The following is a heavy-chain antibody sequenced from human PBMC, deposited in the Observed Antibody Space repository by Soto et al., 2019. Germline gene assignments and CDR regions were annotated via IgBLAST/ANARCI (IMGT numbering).Heavy chain of an antibody. CDR3: ARDLGQDDYGDYTQAFDI. J-gene: IGHJ3*02. V-gene: IGHV4-30-4*01. Sequence: QVQLQESGPGLVKPSQTLSLTCTVSGGSISSGDYYWSWIRQPPGKGLEWIGYIYYSGSTYYNPSLKSRVTISVDTSKNQFPLKLSSVTAADTAVYYCARDLGQDDYGDYTQAFDIWGQGTMVTVSS. CDR1: GGSISSGDYY. D-gene: IGHD4-17*01. CDR2: IYYSGST.